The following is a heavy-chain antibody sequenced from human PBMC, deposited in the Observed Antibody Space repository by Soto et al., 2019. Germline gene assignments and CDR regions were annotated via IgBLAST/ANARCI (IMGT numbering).Heavy chain of an antibody. J-gene: IGHJ6*02. CDR3: AREGEGILRFLESSRPAHGMDV. Sequence: GXSVKVACKAAGYPFSSYYRHWVRQAPGQGLEWMGIINPSGGSTSYAQKFQGRVTMTRDTSTSTVYMELSSLRSEDTAVYYCAREGEGILRFLESSRPAHGMDVWGQGTTVTVSS. CDR2: INPSGGST. V-gene: IGHV1-46*01. D-gene: IGHD3-3*01. CDR1: GYPFSSYY.